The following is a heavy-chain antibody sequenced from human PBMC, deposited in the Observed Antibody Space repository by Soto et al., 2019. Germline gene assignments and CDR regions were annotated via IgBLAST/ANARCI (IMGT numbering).Heavy chain of an antibody. D-gene: IGHD5-12*01. CDR3: VRAWHVFDVHYYGMDL. CDR2: ISSSGTYI. J-gene: IGHJ6*02. Sequence: GGSLRLSCEASGFTFNDYSMDWVRQAPEKGLEWVSSISSSGTYIYYADSVKGRFAISRDNANNVMYLQMGTLRAEDTAVYYCVRAWHVFDVHYYGMDLWGQGTTVTVSS. V-gene: IGHV3-21*01. CDR1: GFTFNDYS.